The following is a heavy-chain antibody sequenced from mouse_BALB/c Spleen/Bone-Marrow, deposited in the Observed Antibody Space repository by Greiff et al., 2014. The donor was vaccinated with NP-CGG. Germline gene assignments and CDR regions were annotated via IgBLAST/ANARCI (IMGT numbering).Heavy chain of an antibody. Sequence: QVHVKQSGSVLVRPGASVRLSCKASGYTFTNSWMHWAKQRPGQGLEWIGEIHPNSGNTNYKEKVKGKATLTVDTSSSTACVDLSSLTSEDSAVYYFARTGFDYWGQGTTLTASS. J-gene: IGHJ2*01. CDR2: IHPNSGNT. CDR3: ARTGFDY. CDR1: GYTFTNSW. V-gene: IGHV1S130*01. D-gene: IGHD4-1*01.